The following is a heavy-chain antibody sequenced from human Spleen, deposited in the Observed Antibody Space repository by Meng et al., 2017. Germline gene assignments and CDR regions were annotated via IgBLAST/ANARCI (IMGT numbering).Heavy chain of an antibody. V-gene: IGHV4-59*01. D-gene: IGHD6-13*01. Sequence: SETLSLTCTVSGSSINSYYWSWIRQPPGKRLEWIGYIDYSGSTNSNPSLKARVTIPVDTSNNQFFLRLYSVTAADTAMYYCARVGQQQKLYYFDYWGQGRLVTVSS. J-gene: IGHJ4*02. CDR2: IDYSGST. CDR3: ARVGQQQKLYYFDY. CDR1: GSSINSYY.